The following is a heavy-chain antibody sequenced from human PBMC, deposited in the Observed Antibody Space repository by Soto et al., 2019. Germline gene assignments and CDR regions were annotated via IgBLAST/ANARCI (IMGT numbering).Heavy chain of an antibody. D-gene: IGHD2-2*01. CDR3: ARHGRRIVVVPAASFVGAFDI. Sequence: SETLSLTCTVSGGSISSYYWSWIRQPPGKGLEWIGYIYYSGSTNYNPSLKSRVTISVDTSKNQFSLKLSSVTAADTAVYYCARHGRRIVVVPAASFVGAFDIWGQGTMVTVSS. CDR2: IYYSGST. CDR1: GGSISSYY. J-gene: IGHJ3*02. V-gene: IGHV4-59*08.